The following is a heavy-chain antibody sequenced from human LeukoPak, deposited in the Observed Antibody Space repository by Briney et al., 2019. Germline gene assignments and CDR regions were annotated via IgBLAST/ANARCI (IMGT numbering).Heavy chain of an antibody. CDR2: IRGDASAT. J-gene: IGHJ1*01. CDR3: AKDLGHDYVWGSYRD. Sequence: PVGSLRLSCAASGFTFHDYAMHWVRQAPGKGLEWVSVIRGDASATYYADSVKGRFSISRDNSKNSLYLQMNSLRTEDTAFYYCAKDLGHDYVWGSYRDWGQGCLVTVSS. V-gene: IGHV3-43*02. CDR1: GFTFHDYA. D-gene: IGHD3-16*02.